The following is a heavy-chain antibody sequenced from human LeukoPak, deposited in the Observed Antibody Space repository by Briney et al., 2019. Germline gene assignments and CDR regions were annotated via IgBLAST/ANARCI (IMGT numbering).Heavy chain of an antibody. V-gene: IGHV3-7*01. J-gene: IGHJ6*02. Sequence: GGSLRLSCAASGFTFSESWMSWVRQAPGKGLEWVANMNQDGSEKDYVDSVKGRFTITRDNARKSLYLQMSSLRAEDTAVYYCATYSHWVAGDVWGQGTTVTVSS. CDR2: MNQDGSEK. D-gene: IGHD3-16*01. CDR1: GFTFSESW. CDR3: ATYSHWVAGDV.